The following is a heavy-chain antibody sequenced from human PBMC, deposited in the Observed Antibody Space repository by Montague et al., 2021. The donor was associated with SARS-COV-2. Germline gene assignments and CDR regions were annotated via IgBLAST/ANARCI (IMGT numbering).Heavy chain of an antibody. J-gene: IGHJ4*02. D-gene: IGHD2-2*03. Sequence: SVKVSCKASSYTFTSYGISWVRQAPGQGLEWMGWISAYNGNTNYAQKLQGRVTMTTDTSTSTAYMELRSLRSDDTAVYYCAVLLKNGYCSSTSCYGEGYFDYWGQGTLVTVSS. CDR3: AVLLKNGYCSSTSCYGEGYFDY. CDR1: SYTFTSYG. CDR2: ISAYNGNT. V-gene: IGHV1-18*01.